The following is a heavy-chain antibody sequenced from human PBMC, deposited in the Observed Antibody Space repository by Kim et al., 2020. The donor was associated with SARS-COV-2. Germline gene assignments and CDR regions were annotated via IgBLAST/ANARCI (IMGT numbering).Heavy chain of an antibody. J-gene: IGHJ4*02. D-gene: IGHD5-18*01. CDR3: ARDGYSYGEYYFDY. Sequence: AQGFTGRFVFSLDTSVSTAYLQISSLKAEDTAVYYCARDGYSYGEYYFDYWGQGTLVTVSS. V-gene: IGHV7-4-1*02.